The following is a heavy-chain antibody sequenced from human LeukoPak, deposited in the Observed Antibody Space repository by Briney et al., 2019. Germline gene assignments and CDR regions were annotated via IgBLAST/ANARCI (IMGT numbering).Heavy chain of an antibody. V-gene: IGHV3-53*01. D-gene: IGHD1-1*01. Sequence: PGGSLRLSCAASGFTVSSNYMSWVRQAPGKGLEWVSVIYSGGSTYYADSVKGRFTISRDNSKNTLYLQMNSLRAEDTAVYYCARDVGTPRGPIGYFDYWGQGTLVTVSS. J-gene: IGHJ4*02. CDR3: ARDVGTPRGPIGYFDY. CDR2: IYSGGST. CDR1: GFTVSSNY.